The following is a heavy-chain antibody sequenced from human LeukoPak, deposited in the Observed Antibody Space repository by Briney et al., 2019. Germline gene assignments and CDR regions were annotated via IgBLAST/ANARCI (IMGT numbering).Heavy chain of an antibody. CDR1: GFTFSIYS. CDR2: ISSSSSSI. Sequence: PGGSLRLSCAASGFTFSIYSMNWVRQAPGKGLEWVSSISSSSSSIYDADSVKGRFTISRDNAKNSLYLQMNSLRADDTAIYYCAKDLSHRDYFDSSGSYPGYFDYWGQGTLVTVSS. D-gene: IGHD3-22*01. V-gene: IGHV3-21*04. CDR3: AKDLSHRDYFDSSGSYPGYFDY. J-gene: IGHJ4*02.